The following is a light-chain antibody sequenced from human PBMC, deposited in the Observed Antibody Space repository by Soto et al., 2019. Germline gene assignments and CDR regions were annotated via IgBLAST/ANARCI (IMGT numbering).Light chain of an antibody. CDR3: MQALQGYT. V-gene: IGKV2-28*01. CDR2: LGS. CDR1: QSLLHSNGYNY. J-gene: IGKJ2*01. Sequence: DSVMTQSPLSLPVTPGEPAPISCRSSQSLLHSNGYNYLDWYLQKPGQSPQLLIYLGSNRASGVPDRFSGSGSGTDFTLKISRVEAEDVGVYYCMQALQGYTFGQGTKLELK.